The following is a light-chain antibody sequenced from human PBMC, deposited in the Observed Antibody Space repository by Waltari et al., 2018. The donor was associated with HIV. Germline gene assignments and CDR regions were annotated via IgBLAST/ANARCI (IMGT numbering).Light chain of an antibody. CDR3: STHTANHTLG. CDR2: EVS. Sequence: QSTLTQPASVSGSPAQSVPLSCTGTTYAFGPSGFLSWYPQPPGSVPKFILYEVSSRPSGVSHRFSGSRSGNTASLTISGLQAEDEAIYYCSTHTANHTLGFGGGTKLTVL. J-gene: IGLJ3*02. V-gene: IGLV2-14*03. CDR1: TYAFGPSGF.